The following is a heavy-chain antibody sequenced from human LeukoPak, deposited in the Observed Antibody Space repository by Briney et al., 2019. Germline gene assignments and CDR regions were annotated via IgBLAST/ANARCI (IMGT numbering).Heavy chain of an antibody. CDR2: INANTGNP. CDR3: ARDFPARDWFFDL. V-gene: IGHV7-4-1*02. Sequence: ASVKVSCKASGYTFTSYSMNWVRQAPGQGLEYMGWINANTGNPAYAQGFTGRFVFSLDTSVSTAYLQISSLKAEDTAVYYCARDFPARDWFFDLWGRGTLVTVSS. CDR1: GYTFTSYS. J-gene: IGHJ2*01.